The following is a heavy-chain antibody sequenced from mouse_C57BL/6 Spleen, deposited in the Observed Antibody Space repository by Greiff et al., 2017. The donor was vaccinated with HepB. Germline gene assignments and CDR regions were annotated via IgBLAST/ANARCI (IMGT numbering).Heavy chain of an antibody. CDR2: ISNLAYSI. J-gene: IGHJ1*03. CDR3: ARSTMITKGYFDV. CDR1: GFTFSDYG. D-gene: IGHD2-4*01. Sequence: EVQVVESGGGLVQPGGSLKLSCAASGFTFSDYGMAWVRQAPRKGPEWVAFISNLAYSIYYADTVTGRFTISRENAKNTLYLEMSSLRSEDTAMYYCARSTMITKGYFDVWGTGTTVTVSS. V-gene: IGHV5-15*01.